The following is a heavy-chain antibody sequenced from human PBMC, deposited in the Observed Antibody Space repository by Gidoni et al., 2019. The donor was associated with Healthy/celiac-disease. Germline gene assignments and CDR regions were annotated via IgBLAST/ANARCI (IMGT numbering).Heavy chain of an antibody. Sequence: EVQLLESGGGLVQPGGSLRLSCAASGFTFSSYAMCWVRQAPGKGLDVVSGISGSGGSTYYRDSVKGRFTISRDNSKNTLYLQMNSLRAEDTAVYYCAKEIAVAGTGDYWGQGTLVTVSS. CDR3: AKEIAVAGTGDY. D-gene: IGHD6-19*01. CDR1: GFTFSSYA. J-gene: IGHJ4*02. CDR2: ISGSGGST. V-gene: IGHV3-23*01.